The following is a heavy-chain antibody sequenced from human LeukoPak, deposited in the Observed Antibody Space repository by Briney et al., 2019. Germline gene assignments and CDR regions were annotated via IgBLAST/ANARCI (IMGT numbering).Heavy chain of an antibody. J-gene: IGHJ4*02. CDR1: GGSFSGYY. CDR3: ATLTNLRGFDY. D-gene: IGHD4-11*01. V-gene: IGHV4-34*01. Sequence: SETLSLTCAVYGGSFSGYYWSWIRQPPGKGLEWIGEINHSGSTNYNPSLKSRVTISVDTSKNQFSLKLSSVTAADTAVYYCATLTNLRGFDYWGQGTLVTVSS. CDR2: INHSGST.